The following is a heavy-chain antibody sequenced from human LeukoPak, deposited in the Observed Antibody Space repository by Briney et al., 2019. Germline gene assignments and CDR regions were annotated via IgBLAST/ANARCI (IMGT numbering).Heavy chain of an antibody. CDR1: GAAITSYY. D-gene: IGHD5-18*01. CDR2: IHTSGRT. CDR3: AREHFDSDGYSNPIDS. J-gene: IGHJ4*02. Sequence: SETLSLTCTVSGAAITSYYWTWIRQPPGKGLEWIGYIHTSGRTESNPSLKSRVTMSVDTSKNEFSLKLRSVAAADTALYYCAREHFDSDGYSNPIDSWGQGILVTVSS. V-gene: IGHV4-4*09.